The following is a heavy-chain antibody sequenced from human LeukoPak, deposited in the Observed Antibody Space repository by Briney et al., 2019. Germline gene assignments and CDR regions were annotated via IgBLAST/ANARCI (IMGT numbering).Heavy chain of an antibody. CDR2: IYYSGST. Sequence: PSETLSLTCTVSGGSISSGGYYWSWIRQHPGKGLEWIGDIYYSGSTYYNPSLKSRVTISVDTSKNQFSLKLSSVTAADTAVYYCARDLAGSYCSSTSCYAVGWFDPWGQGTLVTVSS. CDR3: ARDLAGSYCSSTSCYAVGWFDP. CDR1: GGSISSGGYY. V-gene: IGHV4-31*03. J-gene: IGHJ5*02. D-gene: IGHD2-2*01.